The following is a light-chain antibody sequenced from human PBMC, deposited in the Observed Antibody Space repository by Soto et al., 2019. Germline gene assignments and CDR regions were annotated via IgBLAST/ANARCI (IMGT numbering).Light chain of an antibody. Sequence: DIQMTQSPSSLSASIGDRVTITCRASQTISNYLNWYQQKPGKAPKLLIYAASSLQTGVPSRFSGSGSGTDFTLTFISLQPEHFATYYCQQSHSTPWTFGQGTKVDIK. CDR1: QTISNY. J-gene: IGKJ1*01. CDR3: QQSHSTPWT. CDR2: AAS. V-gene: IGKV1-39*01.